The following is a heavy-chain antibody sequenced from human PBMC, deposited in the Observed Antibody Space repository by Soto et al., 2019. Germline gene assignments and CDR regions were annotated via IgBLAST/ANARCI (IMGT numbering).Heavy chain of an antibody. V-gene: IGHV3-15*01. Sequence: EVQLVESGGGLVKPGGSLRLSCAASGFTFSNAWMSWVRQAPGKGLEWVGRIKSKTDGGTTDYAAPVKGRFTISRDDSKNTLYLQMNSLKTEDTAVYYCTTDKGYYDSSGYYDYWGQGTLVTVSS. CDR2: IKSKTDGGTT. D-gene: IGHD3-22*01. CDR1: GFTFSNAW. J-gene: IGHJ4*02. CDR3: TTDKGYYDSSGYYDY.